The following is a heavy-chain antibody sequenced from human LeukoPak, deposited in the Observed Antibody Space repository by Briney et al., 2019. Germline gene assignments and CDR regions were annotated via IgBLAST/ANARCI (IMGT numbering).Heavy chain of an antibody. CDR2: ISSSSSYI. CDR1: GFTFSSYS. Sequence: GGSLRLSCAASGFTFSSYSMNWVRQAPGKGLEWVSSISSSSSYIYYADSVKGRFTISRDNAKNSLYLQMNSLRAEDTAVYYCARVEGAYCGGDCYSGYWGQGTLVTVSS. D-gene: IGHD2-21*01. CDR3: ARVEGAYCGGDCYSGY. V-gene: IGHV3-21*01. J-gene: IGHJ4*02.